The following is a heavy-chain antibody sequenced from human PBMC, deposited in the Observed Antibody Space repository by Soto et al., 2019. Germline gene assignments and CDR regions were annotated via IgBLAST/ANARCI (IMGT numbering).Heavy chain of an antibody. J-gene: IGHJ4*02. CDR2: ISGSGGST. V-gene: IGHV3-23*01. CDR1: GFTFSSYA. CDR3: AKVSRFLEWLSHFDY. D-gene: IGHD3-3*01. Sequence: EVQLLESGGGLVQPGGSLSLSCAASGFTFSSYAMSWVRQAPGKGLEWVSAISGSGGSTYYADSVKGRFTISRDNSKNTLYLQMNSLRAEDTAVYYCAKVSRFLEWLSHFDYWGQGTLVTVSS.